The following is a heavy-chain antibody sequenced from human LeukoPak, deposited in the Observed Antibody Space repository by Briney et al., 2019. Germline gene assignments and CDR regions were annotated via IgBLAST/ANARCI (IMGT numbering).Heavy chain of an antibody. J-gene: IGHJ4*02. CDR2: IYYSGST. CDR1: GGSISSSSYY. V-gene: IGHV4-39*01. Sequence: PSQTLSPTCTLSGGSISSSSYYWGWIRQPPGKGLEWTGSIYYSGSTFYNPSLKSRVHISVDTSKNQFSLKLSSVTAADTTVYYCASFTTETTVFDYWGQGTRVSVSS. CDR3: ASFTTETTVFDY. D-gene: IGHD4-11*01.